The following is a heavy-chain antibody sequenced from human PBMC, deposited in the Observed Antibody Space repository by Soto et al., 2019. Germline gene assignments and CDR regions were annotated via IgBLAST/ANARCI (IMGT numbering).Heavy chain of an antibody. J-gene: IGHJ4*02. CDR2: ISAYNGNT. V-gene: IGHV1-18*01. CDR3: ARVIAAAVDVDY. Sequence: QVQLVQSGAEVKKPGASVKVSCKASGYTFTSYGISWVRQAPGQGLEWMGWISAYNGNTNYAQKLQGRVTMTTDTSPSTAYMALRSTRSDDTAVYYCARVIAAAVDVDYWGQGTLVTVSS. D-gene: IGHD6-13*01. CDR1: GYTFTSYG.